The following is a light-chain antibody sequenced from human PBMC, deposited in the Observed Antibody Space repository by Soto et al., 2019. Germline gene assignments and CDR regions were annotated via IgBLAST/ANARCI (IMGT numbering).Light chain of an antibody. Sequence: DVVMTQSPLSLPVSLGQPASISCRSSQSLVYSDGDTYLSWLHQRPGQSPRRLIYTVSNRDSGVPDRFSGSGSGTDFTLKISRVEAEDVGIYYCVQGSHWPITFGQGTRLEIK. CDR1: QSLVYSDGDTY. CDR2: TVS. V-gene: IGKV2-30*01. J-gene: IGKJ5*01. CDR3: VQGSHWPIT.